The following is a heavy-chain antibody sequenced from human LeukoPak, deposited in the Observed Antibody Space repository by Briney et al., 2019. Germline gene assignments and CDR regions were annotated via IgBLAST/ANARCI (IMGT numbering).Heavy chain of an antibody. D-gene: IGHD3-10*01. CDR2: ISSHGGST. Sequence: GGSLRLSCSASGFTFSRYAMHWARQAPGKGLEYVSAISSHGGSTDYADSVRSRLTISRDNSRNTLHLQMSSLRVEDTAVYYCVKDSSSGSYFDYWGQGTLVTVSS. J-gene: IGHJ4*02. CDR1: GFTFSRYA. V-gene: IGHV3-64D*06. CDR3: VKDSSSGSYFDY.